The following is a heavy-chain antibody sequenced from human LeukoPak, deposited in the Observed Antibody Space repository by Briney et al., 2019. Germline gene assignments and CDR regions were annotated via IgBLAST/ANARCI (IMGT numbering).Heavy chain of an antibody. J-gene: IGHJ4*02. CDR3: ARLSSSWSKEFDY. V-gene: IGHV1-2*02. CDR1: GYTFTSYG. D-gene: IGHD6-13*01. CDR2: INPNSGGT. Sequence: ASVKVSCKASGYTFTSYGISWVRQAPGQGLEWMGWINPNSGGTNYAQKFQGRVTMTRDTSISTAYMELSRLRSDDTAVYYCARLSSSWSKEFDYWGQGTLVTVSS.